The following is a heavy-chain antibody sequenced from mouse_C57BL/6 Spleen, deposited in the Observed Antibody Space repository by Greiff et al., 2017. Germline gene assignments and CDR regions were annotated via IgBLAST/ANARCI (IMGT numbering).Heavy chain of an antibody. V-gene: IGHV1-53*01. Sequence: QVQLQQPGTELVKPGASVKLSCKASGYTFTSYWMHWVKQRPGQGLEWIGNINPSNGGTNYNEKFKSKATLTVDKSSNTAYMQVSNLTSEDTAVYYCASSERLRKDYAMDYWGQGTSVTVSS. J-gene: IGHJ4*01. CDR2: INPSNGGT. CDR1: GYTFTSYW. D-gene: IGHD2-4*01. CDR3: ASSERLRKDYAMDY.